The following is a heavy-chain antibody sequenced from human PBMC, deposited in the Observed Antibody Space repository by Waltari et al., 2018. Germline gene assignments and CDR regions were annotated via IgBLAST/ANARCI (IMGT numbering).Heavy chain of an antibody. Sequence: QVQLQESGPGLVKPSETLSLTCTVSGGSISSYYWSWIRQPPGKGLEWIGYIYYSGSTNYNPSLKSRVTISVDTSKNQFSLKLSSVTAADTAVYYCARGGRGDYVRWHDAFDIWGQGTMVTVSS. CDR3: ARGGRGDYVRWHDAFDI. CDR1: GGSISSYY. J-gene: IGHJ3*02. V-gene: IGHV4-59*01. CDR2: IYYSGST. D-gene: IGHD4-17*01.